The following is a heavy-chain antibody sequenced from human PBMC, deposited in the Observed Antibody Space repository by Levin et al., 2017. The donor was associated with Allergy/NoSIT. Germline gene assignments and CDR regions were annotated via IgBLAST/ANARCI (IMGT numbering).Heavy chain of an antibody. Sequence: GGSLRLSCAASGFTFSSYGMHWVRQAPGKGLEWVAVISYDGSNKYYADSVKGRFTISRDNSKNTLYLQMNSLRAEDTAVYYCAKRWGGFGELPPSDAFDIWGQGTMVTVSS. CDR3: AKRWGGFGELPPSDAFDI. D-gene: IGHD3-10*01. V-gene: IGHV3-30*18. CDR2: ISYDGSNK. CDR1: GFTFSSYG. J-gene: IGHJ3*02.